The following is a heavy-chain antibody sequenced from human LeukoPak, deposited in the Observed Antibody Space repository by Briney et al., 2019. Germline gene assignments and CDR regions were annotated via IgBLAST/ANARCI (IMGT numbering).Heavy chain of an antibody. D-gene: IGHD3-9*01. V-gene: IGHV3-33*01. CDR2: IWYDGSNK. Sequence: GGSLRLSCAASGFTFSSYGMHWVRQAPGKGLEGVAVIWYDGSNKYYADSVKGRFTISRDNSKNTLYLQMNSLRAEDTAVYYCARSLLRYFDWLLFDYWGQGTLATVSS. J-gene: IGHJ4*02. CDR3: ARSLLRYFDWLLFDY. CDR1: GFTFSSYG.